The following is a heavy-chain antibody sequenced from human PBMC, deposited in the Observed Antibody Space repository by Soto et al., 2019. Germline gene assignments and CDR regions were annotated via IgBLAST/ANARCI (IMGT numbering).Heavy chain of an antibody. CDR1: GDPFSSYG. J-gene: IGHJ3*02. Sequence: GGSMRLSCAASGDPFSSYGMNWVRQTPGKGLEWVSYISSSSSIIYYADSVKGRFTISRDNAKNSLYLQMNSLRDEDTAVYYCASDRYSSGWYDAFDIWGQGTMVTVSS. V-gene: IGHV3-48*02. D-gene: IGHD6-19*01. CDR3: ASDRYSSGWYDAFDI. CDR2: ISSSSSII.